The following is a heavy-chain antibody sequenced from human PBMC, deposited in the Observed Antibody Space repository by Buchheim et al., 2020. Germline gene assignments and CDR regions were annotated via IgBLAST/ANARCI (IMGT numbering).Heavy chain of an antibody. CDR3: ARVYDLWRGGFAP. Sequence: QVQLRQWGAGLLKPSETLSLTCAVYGGSFGGYHWSWIRQPPGKGLEWIGEIDQSGSTKYNPSLKSRVTISLDTAKTQLSLQLSSVTAADTAVYYCARVYDLWRGGFAPWGQGT. CDR2: IDQSGST. CDR1: GGSFGGYH. J-gene: IGHJ5*02. D-gene: IGHD3-3*01. V-gene: IGHV4-34*01.